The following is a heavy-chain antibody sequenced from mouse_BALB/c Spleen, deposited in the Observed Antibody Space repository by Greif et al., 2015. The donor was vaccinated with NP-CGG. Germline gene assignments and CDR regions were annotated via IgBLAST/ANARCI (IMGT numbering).Heavy chain of an antibody. V-gene: IGHV1-14*01. CDR1: GYTFTSYV. CDR2: INPYNDGT. CDR3: ARDYYGSSPYWYFDV. Sequence: EVQLQESGPELVKPGASVKMSCKASGYTFTSYVMHWVKQKPGQGLEWIGYINPYNDGTKYNEKFKGKATLTSDKSSSTAYMELSSLTSEDSAVYYCARDYYGSSPYWYFDVWGAGTTVTVSS. D-gene: IGHD1-1*01. J-gene: IGHJ1*01.